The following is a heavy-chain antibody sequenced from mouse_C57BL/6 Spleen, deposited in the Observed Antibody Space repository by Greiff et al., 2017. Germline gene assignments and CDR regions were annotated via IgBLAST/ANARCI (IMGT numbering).Heavy chain of an antibody. J-gene: IGHJ2*01. V-gene: IGHV5-6*01. CDR2: ISSGGSYT. CDR1: GFTFSSYG. Sequence: EVQLVESGGDLVKPGGSLKLSCAASGFTFSSYGMSWVRQTPDKRLEWVATISSGGSYTYYPDSVKGRFTISRDNAKNTLYLQMSSLKSEDTAMYYCARPLYDYGFDYWGQGTTLTVSS. D-gene: IGHD2-4*01. CDR3: ARPLYDYGFDY.